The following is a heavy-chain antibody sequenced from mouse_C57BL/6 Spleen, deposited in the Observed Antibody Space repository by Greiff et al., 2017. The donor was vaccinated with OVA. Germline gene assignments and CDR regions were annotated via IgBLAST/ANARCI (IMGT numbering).Heavy chain of an antibody. J-gene: IGHJ3*01. D-gene: IGHD2-3*01. CDR1: GYAFSSSW. CDR3: ARYEGDDGYSFAY. Sequence: QVQLQQSGPELVKPGASVKISCKASGYAFSSSWMNWVKQRPGKGLEWIGRIYPGDGDTNYNGKFKGKATLTADKSSSTAYMQLSSLTSEDSAVXFCARYEGDDGYSFAYWGQGTLVTVSA. CDR2: IYPGDGDT. V-gene: IGHV1-82*01.